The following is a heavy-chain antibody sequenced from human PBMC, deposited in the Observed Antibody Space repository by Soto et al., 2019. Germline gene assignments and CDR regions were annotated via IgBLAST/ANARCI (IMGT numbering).Heavy chain of an antibody. J-gene: IGHJ4*02. Sequence: GGSLRLSCAASGFTFSSYAMHWVRQAPGKGLEWVAVISYDGSNKYYADSVKGRFTISRDNSKNTLYLQMNSLRAEDTAVYYCARDRLRYFDWLLDFDYWGQGTLVTVSS. CDR3: ARDRLRYFDWLLDFDY. CDR2: ISYDGSNK. V-gene: IGHV3-30-3*01. D-gene: IGHD3-9*01. CDR1: GFTFSSYA.